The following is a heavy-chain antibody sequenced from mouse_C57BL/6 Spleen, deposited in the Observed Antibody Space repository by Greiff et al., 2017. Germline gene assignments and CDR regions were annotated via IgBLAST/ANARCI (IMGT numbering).Heavy chain of an antibody. V-gene: IGHV1-53*01. CDR3: ASYYYGSSYHYAKDY. D-gene: IGHD1-1*01. CDR2: INPSNGGT. CDR1: GYTFTSYW. J-gene: IGHJ4*01. Sequence: VQLQQPGTELVKPGASVKLSCKASGYTFTSYWMHWVKQRPGHGLEWIGNINPSNGGTNYNEKFKSKATLTVDKTSSTAYMQLSRLTSADSAVYYCASYYYGSSYHYAKDYWGQGTSVTVSS.